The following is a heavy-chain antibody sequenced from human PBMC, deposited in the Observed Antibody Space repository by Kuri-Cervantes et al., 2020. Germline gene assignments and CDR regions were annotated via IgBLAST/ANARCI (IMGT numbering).Heavy chain of an antibody. CDR1: GFTFSSYG. CDR3: AKDSYGGIHPDAFDI. CDR2: ISYDGSNK. D-gene: IGHD4-23*01. Sequence: SLKISCAASGFTFSSYGIHWVRQAPGKGLEWVAVISYDGSNKYYADSVKGRFTISRDNSKNTLYLQMNSLRAEDTAVYYCAKDSYGGIHPDAFDIWGQGTMVTVSS. V-gene: IGHV3-30*18. J-gene: IGHJ3*02.